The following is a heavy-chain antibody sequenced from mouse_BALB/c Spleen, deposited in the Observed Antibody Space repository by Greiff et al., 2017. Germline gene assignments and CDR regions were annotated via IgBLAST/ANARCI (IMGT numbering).Heavy chain of an antibody. CDR2: ISSGGSYT. Sequence: EVKLQESGGGLVKPGGSLKLSCAASGFTFSSYTMSWVRQTPEKRLEWVATISSGGSYTYYPDSVKGRFTISRDNAKNTLYLQMSSLKSEDTAMYYCTRGLREAFDYWGQGTTLTVSS. CDR3: TRGLREAFDY. D-gene: IGHD1-1*01. V-gene: IGHV5-6-4*01. CDR1: GFTFSSYT. J-gene: IGHJ2*01.